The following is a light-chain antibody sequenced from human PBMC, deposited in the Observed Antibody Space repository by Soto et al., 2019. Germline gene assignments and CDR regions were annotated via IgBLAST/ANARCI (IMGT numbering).Light chain of an antibody. Sequence: DIQMTQSPSTLSASVGDRVTITCRASQSISSWLAWYQQKPGKAPKLLIYKASSLESGVPSRFSGSGSGTEFTLPISSLQPDDFATYYCQQYNSYLYTVGQGTKV. CDR1: QSISSW. CDR2: KAS. J-gene: IGKJ2*01. CDR3: QQYNSYLYT. V-gene: IGKV1-5*03.